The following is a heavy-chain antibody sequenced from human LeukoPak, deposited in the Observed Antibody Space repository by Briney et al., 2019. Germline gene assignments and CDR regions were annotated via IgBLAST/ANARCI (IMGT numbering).Heavy chain of an antibody. CDR3: ARASRDGYNQNFDY. V-gene: IGHV5-51*01. Sequence: GESLKISCKGSGYSFTSYWIGWVRQMPGKGLEWMGIIYPGDSDSRYSPSFQGQVTISADRSISTAYLHWSSLKVSDTAMYYCARASRDGYNQNFDYWGQGTLVTVSS. D-gene: IGHD5-24*01. CDR1: GYSFTSYW. CDR2: IYPGDSDS. J-gene: IGHJ4*02.